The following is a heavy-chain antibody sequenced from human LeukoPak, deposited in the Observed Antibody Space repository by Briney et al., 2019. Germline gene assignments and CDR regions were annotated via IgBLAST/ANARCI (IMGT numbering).Heavy chain of an antibody. CDR1: GDSVSSNSAA. CDR3: AREGYSGYDPFDY. CDR2: TYYRSKWYN. V-gene: IGHV6-1*01. D-gene: IGHD5-12*01. J-gene: IGHJ4*02. Sequence: SQTLSLTCAISGDSVSSNSAAWNWIRQFPSRGLEWLGRTYYRSKWYNDYAVSVKSRITINPDTSKNQFSLQLNPVTPEDTAVYYCAREGYSGYDPFDYWGQGTLVTVSS.